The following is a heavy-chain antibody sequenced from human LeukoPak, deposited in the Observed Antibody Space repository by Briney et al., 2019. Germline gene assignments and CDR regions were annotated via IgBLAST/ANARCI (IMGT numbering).Heavy chain of an antibody. J-gene: IGHJ4*02. CDR2: ISGSGGST. CDR1: VFTFSSYA. Sequence: GGSLRLSCAASVFTFSSYAMSWVRQAPGKGLEWVSAISGSGGSTYYADSVKGRFTISRDNSKNTLYLQMNSLRAEDTAVYYCAKGEKRLGITIFGVVIPHTGVFDYWGQGTLVTVSS. D-gene: IGHD3-3*01. CDR3: AKGEKRLGITIFGVVIPHTGVFDY. V-gene: IGHV3-23*01.